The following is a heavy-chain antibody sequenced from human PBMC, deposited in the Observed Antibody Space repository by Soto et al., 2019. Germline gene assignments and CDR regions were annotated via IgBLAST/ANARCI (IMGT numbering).Heavy chain of an antibody. Sequence: QVQLQESGPGLVQPSETLSLTCTVSGGSLSSYYWTWIRQSPGKGLEWIGHIYYSGRTTYNPSLTSRITISVDTSKSQFSLRLNSVTAADTAVYYCARDHHFYGSGSYYTIFDYWGQGTLVTVSS. V-gene: IGHV4-59*01. CDR1: GGSLSSYY. CDR2: IYYSGRT. CDR3: ARDHHFYGSGSYYTIFDY. D-gene: IGHD3-10*01. J-gene: IGHJ4*02.